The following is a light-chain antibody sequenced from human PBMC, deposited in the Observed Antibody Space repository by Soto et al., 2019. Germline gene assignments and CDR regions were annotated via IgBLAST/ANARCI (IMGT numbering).Light chain of an antibody. Sequence: QSALTQPASVSGSPGQAITVSCTGSSGDVGTYNLVSWYQQHPGKAPKLIIYGGNKRPSGVSDRFSGSQSGDTASFTISGLQTEDEADYYCCSYANYNTFVVFGGGTKLTVL. CDR2: GGN. CDR3: CSYANYNTFVV. CDR1: SGDVGTYNL. J-gene: IGLJ3*02. V-gene: IGLV2-23*03.